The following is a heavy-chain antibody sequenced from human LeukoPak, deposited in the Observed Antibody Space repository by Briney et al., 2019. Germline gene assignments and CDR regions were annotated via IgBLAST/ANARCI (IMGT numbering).Heavy chain of an antibody. CDR3: AKDSGDWYYFDY. CDR2: ISWNSGSI. D-gene: IGHD3-9*01. J-gene: IGHJ4*02. V-gene: IGHV3-9*01. CDR1: GFTFDDYA. Sequence: PGGSLRLSCAASGFTFDDYAMPWVRQAPGKGLEWVSGISWNSGSIGYADSVKGRFTISRDNAKNSLYLQMNSLRAEDTALYYCAKDSGDWYYFDYWGQGTLVTVSS.